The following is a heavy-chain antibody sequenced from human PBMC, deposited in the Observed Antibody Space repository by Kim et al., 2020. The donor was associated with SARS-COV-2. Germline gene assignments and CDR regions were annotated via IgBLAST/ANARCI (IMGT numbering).Heavy chain of an antibody. CDR2: LYNSRTA. J-gene: IGHJ4*02. Sequence: SETLSLTCTVSGGSISGFYWNWVRQPPGQGLEWIGCLYNSRTANYNPSLESRVTISVDTSKNQFSLKLNSVTAADTAVYYCARHRSASVTDYWGQGTLVTVSS. D-gene: IGHD6-19*01. V-gene: IGHV4-59*13. CDR1: GGSISGFY. CDR3: ARHRSASVTDY.